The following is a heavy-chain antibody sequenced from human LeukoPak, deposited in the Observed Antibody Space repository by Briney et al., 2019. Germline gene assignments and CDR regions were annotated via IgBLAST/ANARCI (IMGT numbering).Heavy chain of an antibody. CDR2: ISGGGAGT. CDR3: AKDFVRYNIQFDY. Sequence: GGSLRLSCAASGLSFSFCAMSWVRQAPGKGLEWVSSISGGGAGTYYADSVRGRFTISRDNSKNTLYLQMNSLRAEDTALYYCAKDFVRYNIQFDYWGQGALVIVSS. D-gene: IGHD1-1*01. CDR1: GLSFSFCA. J-gene: IGHJ4*02. V-gene: IGHV3-23*01.